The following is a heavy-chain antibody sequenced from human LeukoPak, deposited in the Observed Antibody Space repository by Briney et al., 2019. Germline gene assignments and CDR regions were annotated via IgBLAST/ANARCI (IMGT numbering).Heavy chain of an antibody. D-gene: IGHD3-10*01. V-gene: IGHV3-23*01. CDR2: ISGSGGST. J-gene: IGHJ6*03. CDR3: AKGTYGSGSYYRTSTHYYMDV. CDR1: GFTFSSYA. Sequence: GGSLRLSCAASGFTFSSYAMSWVRQAPGKGLEWVSAISGSGGSTYYADSVKGRFTISRDNSKNTLYLQMNSLRAEDTAVYYCAKGTYGSGSYYRTSTHYYMDVWGKGTTVTVSS.